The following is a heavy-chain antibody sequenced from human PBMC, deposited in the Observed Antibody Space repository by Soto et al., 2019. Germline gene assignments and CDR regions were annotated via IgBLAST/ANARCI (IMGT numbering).Heavy chain of an antibody. CDR2: IYYSGST. CDR3: ARYDSYCTNGVCYTGFTHPRQPFDY. Sequence: SETLSLTCTVSGGSISSSSYYWGWIRQPPGKGLEWIGSIYYSGSTYYNPSLKSRVTISVDTSKNQYSLKLSSVTAADTAVYYCARYDSYCTNGVCYTGFTHPRQPFDYWGQGTLVTVSS. J-gene: IGHJ4*02. D-gene: IGHD2-8*01. CDR1: GGSISSSSYY. V-gene: IGHV4-39*01.